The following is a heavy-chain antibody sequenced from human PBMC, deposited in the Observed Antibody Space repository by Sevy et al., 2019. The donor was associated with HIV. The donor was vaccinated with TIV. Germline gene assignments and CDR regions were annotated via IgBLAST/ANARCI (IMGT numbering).Heavy chain of an antibody. CDR2: ISYDGSNK. J-gene: IGHJ3*02. Sequence: GGSLRLSCAASGFTFSSYGMHWVRQAPGKGLEWVAVISYDGSNKYYAHSVKGRFTISRDNSKNTLYLQMNTLRAEDTAVYYCAKDAYYYYVWGSYRYTPDAFDIWGQGTMVTVSS. V-gene: IGHV3-30*18. D-gene: IGHD3-16*02. CDR3: AKDAYYYYVWGSYRYTPDAFDI. CDR1: GFTFSSYG.